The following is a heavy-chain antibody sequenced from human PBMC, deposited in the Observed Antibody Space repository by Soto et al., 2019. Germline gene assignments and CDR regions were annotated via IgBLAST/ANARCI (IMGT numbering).Heavy chain of an antibody. J-gene: IGHJ6*02. D-gene: IGHD5-18*01. CDR1: GFTFSNAW. CDR3: TTDQIQLWFDDYYYGMDV. Sequence: PGGSLRLSCAASGFTFSNAWMNWVRQAPGKGLEWVGCIKSKTDGGTTDYAAPVKGRFTISRDDSKNTLYLQMNSLKTEDTAVYYCTTDQIQLWFDDYYYGMDVWGQGTTVTVSS. CDR2: IKSKTDGGTT. V-gene: IGHV3-15*07.